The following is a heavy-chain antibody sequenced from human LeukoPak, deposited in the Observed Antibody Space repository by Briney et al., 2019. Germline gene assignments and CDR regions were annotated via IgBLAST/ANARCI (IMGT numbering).Heavy chain of an antibody. CDR3: ARGSRYGDYPYYCDF. CDR1: GFTFGSYG. CDR2: VRYDGNNP. J-gene: IGHJ4*02. D-gene: IGHD4-17*01. V-gene: IGHV3-30*02. Sequence: SGGSLRLSCAASGFTFGSYGMHWVRQAPGKGLDWVAFVRYDGNNPYYSASVQGRFTISRDNSKNTVLLQMNNLRLEDAAVYYCARGSRYGDYPYYCDFWGQGTLVTVSS.